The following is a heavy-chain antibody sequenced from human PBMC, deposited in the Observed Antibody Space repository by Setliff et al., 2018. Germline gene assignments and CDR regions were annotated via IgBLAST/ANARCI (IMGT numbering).Heavy chain of an antibody. CDR3: TTGPRDSRDYMNWLDP. CDR1: GFTFDSHA. D-gene: IGHD4-17*01. J-gene: IGHJ5*02. CDR2: IKSKGEAETA. V-gene: IGHV3-15*01. Sequence: GGSLRLSCAASGFTFDSHAMTWVRQAPGKGLEWVGRIKSKGEAETANYGVPVKGRFTISRDDSTNTIYLQMNRLKIEDTGFYYCTTGPRDSRDYMNWLDPWGPGTLVTVSS.